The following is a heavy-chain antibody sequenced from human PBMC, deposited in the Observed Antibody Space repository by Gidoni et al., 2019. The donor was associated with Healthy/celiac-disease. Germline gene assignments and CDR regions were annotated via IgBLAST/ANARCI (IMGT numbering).Heavy chain of an antibody. CDR1: GFTFSSYG. V-gene: IGHV3-30*18. CDR2: ISYDGSNK. J-gene: IGHJ4*02. CDR3: AKDSSFDY. Sequence: QVQLVESGGGVVQPGRSLGLSCAASGFTFSSYGMHWVRQAPGKGLEWVAVISYDGSNKYYADSVKGRFTISRDNSKNTLYLQMNSLRAEDTAVYYCAKDSSFDYWGQGTLVTVSS.